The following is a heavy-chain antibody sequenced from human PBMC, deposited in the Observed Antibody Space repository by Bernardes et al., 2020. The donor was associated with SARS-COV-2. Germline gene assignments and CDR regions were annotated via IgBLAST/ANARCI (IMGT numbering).Heavy chain of an antibody. V-gene: IGHV3-7*03. Sequence: GGSLRLSCAGSGFTLSSYWMRWVRQAPGKGLEWVASIKQDGSEKHYVDSVKGRFTISRDNAKNSLYLQMNSLRAEDTALYYCARSTEDYYDTSGYLMVVYFDYWGQGTLVTVSS. J-gene: IGHJ4*02. CDR2: IKQDGSEK. CDR1: GFTLSSYW. D-gene: IGHD3-22*01. CDR3: ARSTEDYYDTSGYLMVVYFDY.